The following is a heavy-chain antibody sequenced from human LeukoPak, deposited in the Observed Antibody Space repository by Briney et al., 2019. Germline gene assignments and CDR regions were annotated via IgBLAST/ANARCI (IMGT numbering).Heavy chain of an antibody. D-gene: IGHD6-13*01. V-gene: IGHV4-4*07. J-gene: IGHJ5*02. CDR2: IYTSGST. CDR3: ARDSIAAAGTGNWFDP. CDR1: GGSISSYY. Sequence: SETLSLTCTVSGGSISSYYWSWIRQPAGKGLEWIGRIYTSGSTNYNPSLKSRVTISVDTSKNQFSLKLSSVTAADTAVYYCARDSIAAAGTGNWFDPWGQGTLVTVSS.